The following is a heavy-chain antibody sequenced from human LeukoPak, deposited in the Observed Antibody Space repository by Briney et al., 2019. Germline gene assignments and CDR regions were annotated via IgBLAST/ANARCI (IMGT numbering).Heavy chain of an antibody. J-gene: IGHJ5*02. Sequence: ASVKVSCKASGYTFTSYAMHWVRQAPGQGLEWLGWITTGDGNTKNSQNFQGRVTITRDTSASTAYMELSSLRSEDTAVYYCVRQGGDPWGQGTLVTVSS. CDR2: ITTGDGNT. CDR1: GYTFTSYA. V-gene: IGHV1-3*04. CDR3: VRQGGDP. D-gene: IGHD3-16*01.